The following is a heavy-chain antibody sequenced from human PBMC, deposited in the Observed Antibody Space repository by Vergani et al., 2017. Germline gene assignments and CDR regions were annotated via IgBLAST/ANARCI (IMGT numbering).Heavy chain of an antibody. Sequence: QLQLQESGPGLVKPSETLSLTCTVSGGSISSSSYYWGWIRQPPGKGLEWIGSIYYSGSTYYNPSLKSRVTISVDTSKNQFSLKLSSVTAADTAVYYCARGQYCTNGVCYVLVTFDYWGQGTLATVSS. CDR3: ARGQYCTNGVCYVLVTFDY. J-gene: IGHJ4*02. CDR1: GGSISSSSYY. CDR2: IYYSGST. D-gene: IGHD2-8*01. V-gene: IGHV4-39*07.